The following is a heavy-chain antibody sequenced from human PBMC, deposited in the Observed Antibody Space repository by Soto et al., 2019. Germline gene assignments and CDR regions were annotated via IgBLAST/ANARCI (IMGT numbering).Heavy chain of an antibody. J-gene: IGHJ6*02. Sequence: VASVKVSCKASGGTFSSYAISWVRQAPGQGLEWMGGIIPIFGTANYAQKFQGRVTITADESTSTAYMELSSLRSEDTAVYYCARGQRITIFGVVRLANYGMGVWGQGTTVTVSS. CDR3: ARGQRITIFGVVRLANYGMGV. D-gene: IGHD3-3*01. CDR2: IIPIFGTA. CDR1: GGTFSSYA. V-gene: IGHV1-69*13.